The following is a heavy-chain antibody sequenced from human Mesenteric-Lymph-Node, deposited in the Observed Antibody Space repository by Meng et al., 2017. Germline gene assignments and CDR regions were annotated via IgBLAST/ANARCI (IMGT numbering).Heavy chain of an antibody. D-gene: IGHD5-12*01. CDR1: GGSISSGDYY. CDR3: ARDLGVATSIAGFVY. J-gene: IGHJ4*02. CDR2: IYYSGST. Sequence: QVQLQESGPGLVKPSQTLALICTVSGGSISSGDYYWSWIRQPPGKGLEWIGYIYYSGSTYYNPSLKRRVTISVDTSKNQFSLRLSSVTAADTAVYYCARDLGVATSIAGFVYWGQGTLVTVSS. V-gene: IGHV4-30-4*01.